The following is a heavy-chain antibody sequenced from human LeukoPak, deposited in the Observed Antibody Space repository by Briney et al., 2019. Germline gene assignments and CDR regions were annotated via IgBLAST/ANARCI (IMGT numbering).Heavy chain of an antibody. J-gene: IGHJ4*02. D-gene: IGHD3-3*01. CDR3: ARGDFWSGFFY. CDR2: ISSSGSTI. CDR1: GFTFSSYE. V-gene: IGHV3-48*03. Sequence: PGGSLRLSCAASGFTFSSYEMNWVRQAPGKGLEWVSYISSSGSTIYYADSVKGRFTISRDNAKNSLYLQMNSLRAEDTAVYYCARGDFWSGFFYWGQGTLVTVSS.